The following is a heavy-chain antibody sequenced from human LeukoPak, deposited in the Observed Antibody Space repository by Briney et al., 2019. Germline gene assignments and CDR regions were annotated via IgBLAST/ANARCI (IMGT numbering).Heavy chain of an antibody. D-gene: IGHD4-17*01. Sequence: PSETLSLTCVVSGGSMSGSQWWSWVRQSPGKGLEWVGEIYLRGNTNYNPSLESRVSISVDESKTQLSLRLESVTAADTAVYYCARGTITTVTDSWGPGTLVTVSS. V-gene: IGHV4-4*02. J-gene: IGHJ4*02. CDR2: IYLRGNT. CDR3: ARGTITTVTDS. CDR1: GGSMSGSQW.